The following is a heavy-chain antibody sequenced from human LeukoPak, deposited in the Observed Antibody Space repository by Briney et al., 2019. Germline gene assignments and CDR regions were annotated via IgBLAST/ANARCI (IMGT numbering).Heavy chain of an antibody. CDR2: IYTSGST. CDR3: ARPTVTTNTFFGWYFDL. CDR1: GGSISSYY. Sequence: SETLSLTCTVSGGSISSYYWSWIRQPAGKGLEWIGRIYTSGSTSYNPSLKSRVTMSVDTSKNQFSLKLSSVTAADTAVYYCARPTVTTNTFFGWYFDLWGRGTLVTVSS. V-gene: IGHV4-4*07. J-gene: IGHJ2*01. D-gene: IGHD4-17*01.